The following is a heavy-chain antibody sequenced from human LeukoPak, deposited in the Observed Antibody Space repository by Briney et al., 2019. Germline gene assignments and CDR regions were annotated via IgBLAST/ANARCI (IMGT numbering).Heavy chain of an antibody. J-gene: IGHJ6*03. CDR3: ARSPRHDSGYYYYYMDV. D-gene: IGHD2-15*01. CDR2: IYSGGST. Sequence: GGSLTLSCTTSEFTVSNHYMTWVRQAPGKGLEWVSVIYSGGSTKYADSVKGRFTISRDNSKNTVYLQMNSLRAEDTAVYYCARSPRHDSGYYYYYMDVWGKGTTVTVSS. V-gene: IGHV3-66*02. CDR1: EFTVSNHY.